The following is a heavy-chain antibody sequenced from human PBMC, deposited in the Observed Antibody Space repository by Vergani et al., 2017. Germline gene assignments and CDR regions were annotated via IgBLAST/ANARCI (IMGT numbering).Heavy chain of an antibody. V-gene: IGHV3-49*04. CDR3: TRDRIDVRYAYFDY. Sequence: EVHLVESGGGLVQPGRSLRLSCSGSGFTLGDYAMTWVRQAPGKGLEWVAFIWSKPYGGTTEYAASVKGRFTISRDDSKSIAYLQMSSLKAEDTAVYYCTRDRIDVRYAYFDYWGQGTLVTVSP. J-gene: IGHJ4*02. CDR2: IWSKPYGGTT. D-gene: IGHD3-16*01. CDR1: GFTLGDYA.